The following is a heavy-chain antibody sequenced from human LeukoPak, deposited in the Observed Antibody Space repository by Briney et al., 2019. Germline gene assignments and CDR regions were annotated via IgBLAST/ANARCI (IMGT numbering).Heavy chain of an antibody. V-gene: IGHV4-39*01. CDR1: GGSTSSSSYY. CDR3: ASFYLGYSNSWLFDY. D-gene: IGHD6-13*01. Sequence: SETLSLTPTVSGGSTSSSSYYSGWVRQPPGKGRGWIGSIYYSGSTYYNPSLKSRVTISVDTSKNQFSLKLSSVTAADTAVYYCASFYLGYSNSWLFDYWGQGTLVTVSS. CDR2: IYYSGST. J-gene: IGHJ4*02.